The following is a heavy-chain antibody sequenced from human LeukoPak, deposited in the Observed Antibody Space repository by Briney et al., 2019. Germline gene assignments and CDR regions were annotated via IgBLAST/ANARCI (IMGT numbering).Heavy chain of an antibody. V-gene: IGHV4-59*08. D-gene: IGHD2-2*01. J-gene: IGHJ6*03. Sequence: TPSETLSLTCIVSGGSISSYYWSWIRQPPGRGLEWIGYIYYSGSTNYNPSLKSRVTISVDTSKNQFSLKLSSVTAADTAVYYCARVPRSYYYYYYMDVWGKGTTVTVSS. CDR3: ARVPRSYYYYYYMDV. CDR1: GGSISSYY. CDR2: IYYSGST.